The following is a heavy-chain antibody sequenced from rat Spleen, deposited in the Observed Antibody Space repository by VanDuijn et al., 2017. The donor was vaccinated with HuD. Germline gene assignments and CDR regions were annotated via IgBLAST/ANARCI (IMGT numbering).Heavy chain of an antibody. CDR3: ARESSALMGHVLDA. V-gene: IGHV3-1*01. CDR2: ISYSGTN. CDR1: GYSITSNY. J-gene: IGHJ4*01. D-gene: IGHD1-12*02. Sequence: EVQLQESGPGLVKPSQSLSLTCSVTGYSITSNYWGWIRKFPGNKMEWIGHISYSGTNSYNPTLKSRISITRDTSKNQFFLQLNSVTTGDTATDYCARESSALMGHVLDAWGQGASVTVSS.